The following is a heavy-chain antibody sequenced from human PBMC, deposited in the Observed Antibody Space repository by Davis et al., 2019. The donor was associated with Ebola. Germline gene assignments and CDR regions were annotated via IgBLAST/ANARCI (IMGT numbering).Heavy chain of an antibody. Sequence: ASVPVSCKTSGYTFSTYYIHWVRQAPGQGLEWMGLINPSGDNTNYAQKFRGRVTMTRDTSTSTVYMELNSLKSEDTAINNCARTNQLLDRYLLGYWGQGTLVTVSS. CDR2: INPSGDNT. D-gene: IGHD3-10*01. J-gene: IGHJ4*02. V-gene: IGHV1-46*01. CDR3: ARTNQLLDRYLLGY. CDR1: GYTFSTYY.